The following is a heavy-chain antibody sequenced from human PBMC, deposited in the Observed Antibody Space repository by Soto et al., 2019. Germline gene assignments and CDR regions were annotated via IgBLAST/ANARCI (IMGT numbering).Heavy chain of an antibody. CDR2: VNPIVSMS. CDR3: ASSYGSGYRAFDY. J-gene: IGHJ4*02. D-gene: IGHD3-10*01. Sequence: QVQLVQSGAEVKRPGSSVKVSCKAAGDTFNFYSINWVRQSPGLGLEWMGRVNPIVSMSNYSQKFQGRVTMTADKSTSTADLELSSLRSEDTAIYDCASSYGSGYRAFDYWGQGDQVTVSS. CDR1: GDTFNFYS. V-gene: IGHV1-69*02.